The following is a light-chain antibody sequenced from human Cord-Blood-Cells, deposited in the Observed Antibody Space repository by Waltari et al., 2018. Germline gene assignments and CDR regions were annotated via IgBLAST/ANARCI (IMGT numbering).Light chain of an antibody. Sequence: QSALTQPASVSGSPGQSITISCTGTSSDVGGYNYVSWYQQHPGKAPKLMIYEVSNRPSGVSNRFSGSKSGNTASRTISGLQAEDEADYYCSSYTSSSTLDYVFGTGTKVTVL. V-gene: IGLV2-14*01. CDR1: SSDVGGYNY. CDR3: SSYTSSSTLDYV. J-gene: IGLJ1*01. CDR2: EVS.